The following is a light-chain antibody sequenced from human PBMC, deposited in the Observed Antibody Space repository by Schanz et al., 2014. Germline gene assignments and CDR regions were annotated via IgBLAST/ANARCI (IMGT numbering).Light chain of an antibody. J-gene: IGLJ2*01. CDR3: CSYAGGYTWF. Sequence: QSALTQPASVSGSPGQSITISCTGTSSDVGTYNYVSWYQHHPGKAPKLMIYDVSDRPSGVSNRFSGSKSGNTASLTISGLQTEDEADYYCCSYAGGYTWFFGGGTKLTVL. V-gene: IGLV2-14*03. CDR2: DVS. CDR1: SSDVGTYNY.